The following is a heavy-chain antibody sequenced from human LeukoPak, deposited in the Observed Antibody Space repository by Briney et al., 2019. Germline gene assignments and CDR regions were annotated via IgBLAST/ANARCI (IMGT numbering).Heavy chain of an antibody. Sequence: GESLRLSCAASGFTFTTYWLGWVRQPPGKGLEWVANIKQDGTEKYYVDSVKGRFTISRDNAKNSLYLQMNSLRAEDTAVYYCARDLMGIAYRGAFYYWGQGTLVTVSS. CDR1: GFTFTTYW. CDR3: ARDLMGIAYRGAFYY. J-gene: IGHJ4*02. CDR2: IKQDGTEK. V-gene: IGHV3-7*03. D-gene: IGHD6-13*01.